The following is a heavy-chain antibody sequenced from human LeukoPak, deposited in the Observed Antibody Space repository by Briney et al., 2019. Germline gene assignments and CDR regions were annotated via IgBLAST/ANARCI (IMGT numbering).Heavy chain of an antibody. CDR3: ARDWGYSYGPSGWFDP. CDR1: GGSISSSSYY. J-gene: IGHJ5*02. V-gene: IGHV4-39*07. D-gene: IGHD5-18*01. CDR2: IYYSGST. Sequence: SETLSLICTVSGGSISSSSYYWGWIRQPPGKGLEWIGSIYYSGSTYYNPSLKSRVTISVDTSKNQFSLKLSSVTAADTAVYYCARDWGYSYGPSGWFDPWGQGTLVTVSS.